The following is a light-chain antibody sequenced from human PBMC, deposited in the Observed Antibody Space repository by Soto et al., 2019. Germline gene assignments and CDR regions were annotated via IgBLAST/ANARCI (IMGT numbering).Light chain of an antibody. CDR3: QQYNDSFHYN. CDR2: ESS. V-gene: IGKV1-5*03. Sequence: DIQMTQSPSTLSASVGDRVTITCRASQSISSWLAWYQQKPGTAPKLLIYESSTLESGVPSRFSGSRSGTEFTLTVSSLQPDDFANYYCQQYNDSFHYNFGQGTKVDIX. J-gene: IGKJ2*01. CDR1: QSISSW.